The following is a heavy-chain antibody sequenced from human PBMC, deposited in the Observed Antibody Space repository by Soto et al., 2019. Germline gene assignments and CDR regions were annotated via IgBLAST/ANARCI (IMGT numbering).Heavy chain of an antibody. CDR3: ASVLWFGELLPLDY. J-gene: IGHJ4*02. CDR2: ISGSGGGT. Sequence: EVQVLESGGGLVQPGGSLRLSCAASGFTFSSYAMSWVRQAPGKGLEWVSAISGSGGGTYYAASVKGRFTISRDNSKNTLFLQMNSLRAEDTALYYCASVLWFGELLPLDYWGQGTLVTVSS. V-gene: IGHV3-23*01. CDR1: GFTFSSYA. D-gene: IGHD3-10*01.